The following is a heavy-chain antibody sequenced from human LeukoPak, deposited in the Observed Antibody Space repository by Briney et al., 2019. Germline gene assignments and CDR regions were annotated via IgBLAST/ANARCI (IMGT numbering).Heavy chain of an antibody. D-gene: IGHD3-22*01. CDR2: IYSGGST. CDR1: GFTVSSNY. V-gene: IGHV3-53*01. J-gene: IGHJ4*02. CDR3: ARDLSYYDSSGPLGY. Sequence: GGSLRLSCAASGFTVSSNYMSWVRQAPGKGLEWVSVIYSGGSTYYADSVKGRLTISRDNSKNTLYLQMNSLRAEDTAVYYCARDLSYYDSSGPLGYWGQGTLVTVSS.